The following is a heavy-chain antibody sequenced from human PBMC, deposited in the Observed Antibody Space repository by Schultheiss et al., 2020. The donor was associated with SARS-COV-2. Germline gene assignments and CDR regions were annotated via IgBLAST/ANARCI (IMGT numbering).Heavy chain of an antibody. D-gene: IGHD6-13*01. CDR2: IYYSGST. J-gene: IGHJ4*02. V-gene: IGHV4-30-4*08. Sequence: SETLSLTCAFSGGSISSGEYSWTWIRQPPGKGLEWIGYIYYSGSTNYNPSLKSRVTISVDTSKNQFSLKLSSVTAADTAVYYCARQRQQLVRYWGQGTLVTVSS. CDR3: ARQRQQLVRY. CDR1: GGSISSGEYS.